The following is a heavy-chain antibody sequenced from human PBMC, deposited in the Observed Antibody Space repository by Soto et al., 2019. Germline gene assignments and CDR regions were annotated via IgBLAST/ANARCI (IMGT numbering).Heavy chain of an antibody. D-gene: IGHD2-15*01. J-gene: IGHJ6*03. V-gene: IGHV4-59*01. Sequence: PSETLSLTCTVSGGSISSYYWSWIRQPPGKGLEWIGYIYYSGSTNYNPSLKSRVTISVDTSKNQFSLKLSSVTAADTAVYYCARTTIYCSGGSCYYYYYMDVWGKGTTVTVSS. CDR3: ARTTIYCSGGSCYYYYYMDV. CDR2: IYYSGST. CDR1: GGSISSYY.